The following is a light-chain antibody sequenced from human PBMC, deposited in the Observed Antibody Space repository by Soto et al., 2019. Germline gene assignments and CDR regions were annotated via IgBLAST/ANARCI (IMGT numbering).Light chain of an antibody. CDR2: GAF. V-gene: IGKV3-20*01. CDR3: QQYGSSPGT. J-gene: IGKJ1*01. Sequence: EIVLTQSPGTLSLSPGERATLSCRASQSVRSNYLAWYQQKPGQAPRLLIYGAFNRATGIPDRFSGSGSGTDFTLTISRLEPEDFAVYYCQQYGSSPGTFGQWTKVEIK. CDR1: QSVRSNY.